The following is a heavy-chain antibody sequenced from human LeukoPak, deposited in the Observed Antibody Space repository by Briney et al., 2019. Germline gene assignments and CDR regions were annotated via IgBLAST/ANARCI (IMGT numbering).Heavy chain of an antibody. V-gene: IGHV3-23*01. J-gene: IGHJ4*02. CDR3: ARRRAEDYDDFVHFDY. D-gene: IGHD4-17*01. Sequence: GGSLRLSCAASGFTFSSYAMNWVRQAPGMGPEWVSRISGGGGTTYYADAVKGRFTLSRDNSKNTLYLQMNSLRAEGTAVYYCARRRAEDYDDFVHFDYWGQGTLVTVSS. CDR2: ISGGGGTT. CDR1: GFTFSSYA.